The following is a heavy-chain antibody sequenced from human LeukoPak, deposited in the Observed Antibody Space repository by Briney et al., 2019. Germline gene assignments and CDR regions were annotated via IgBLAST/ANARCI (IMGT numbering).Heavy chain of an antibody. V-gene: IGHV4-39*07. CDR2: IYYSGST. CDR3: ARDLTTRVWFDP. Sequence: PSETLSLTCTVSGGSISSSSYYWGWIRQPPGKGLEWIGSIYYSGSTYYNPSLKSRVTISVDTSKNQFSLKLSSVTAADTAVYYCARDLTTRVWFDPWGQGTLVTVSS. CDR1: GGSISSSSYY. D-gene: IGHD3-10*01. J-gene: IGHJ5*02.